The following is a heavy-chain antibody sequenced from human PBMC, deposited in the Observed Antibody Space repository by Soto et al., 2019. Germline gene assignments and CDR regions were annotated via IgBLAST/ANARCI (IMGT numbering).Heavy chain of an antibody. CDR3: ARAMDIVVVPANFDY. CDR1: GFTFSSYS. V-gene: IGHV3-48*01. Sequence: PGGSLRLSCAASGFTFSSYSMNWARQAPGKGLEWVSYISSSSSTIYYADSVKGRFTISRDNAKNSLYLQMNSLRAEDTAVYYCARAMDIVVVPANFDYWGQGTLVTVSS. D-gene: IGHD2-2*03. CDR2: ISSSSSTI. J-gene: IGHJ4*02.